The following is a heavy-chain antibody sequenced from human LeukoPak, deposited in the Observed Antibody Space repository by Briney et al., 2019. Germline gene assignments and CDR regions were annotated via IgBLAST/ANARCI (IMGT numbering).Heavy chain of an antibody. V-gene: IGHV3-23*01. CDR3: AKDFFASTASRPHY. D-gene: IGHD6-6*01. J-gene: IGHJ4*02. CDR2: ISGSGGST. Sequence: GGSLRLSCAASGLTFSSYAMSWVRQAPGKGLEWVSAISGSGGSTYYADSVKGRFTISRDNSKNTLYLQMNSLRAEDTAVYYCAKDFFASTASRPHYWGQGTLVTVSS. CDR1: GLTFSSYA.